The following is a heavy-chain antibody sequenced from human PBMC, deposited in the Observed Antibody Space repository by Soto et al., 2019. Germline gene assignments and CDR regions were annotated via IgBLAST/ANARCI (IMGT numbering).Heavy chain of an antibody. CDR1: GFTFSMYS. D-gene: IGHD2-21*02. CDR2: IPQDGVDG. CDR3: ARDHLILPAHDFFYGSDV. J-gene: IGHJ6*02. Sequence: GSLRLSCEASGFTFSMYSMSWVRQSPGKGLEWVAKIPQDGVDGHYADSVKGRFIISRDNGKNSLHLQLNNLRAEDTAVYYCARDHLILPAHDFFYGSDVWGRGATVTVSS. V-gene: IGHV3-7*03.